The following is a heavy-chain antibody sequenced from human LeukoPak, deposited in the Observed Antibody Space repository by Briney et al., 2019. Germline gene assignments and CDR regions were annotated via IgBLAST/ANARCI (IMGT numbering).Heavy chain of an antibody. V-gene: IGHV1-18*04. CDR2: INAHNGKT. J-gene: IGHJ4*02. D-gene: IGHD2-21*02. Sequence: ASVQVSCKASGYTFTTYFVTWVRQAPGQGLEWTGSINAHNGKTDYAEKIKGRVTMTTDTSTSTAYLELRNLRSDDTAIYYCAKTSCAGDCYFDFWGQGTLVTVSS. CDR3: AKTSCAGDCYFDF. CDR1: GYTFTTYF.